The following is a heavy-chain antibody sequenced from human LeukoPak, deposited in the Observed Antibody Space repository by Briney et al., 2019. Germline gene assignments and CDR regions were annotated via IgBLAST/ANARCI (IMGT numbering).Heavy chain of an antibody. D-gene: IGHD2-2*02. CDR2: IYYSGST. J-gene: IGHJ4*02. Sequence: PSETLSLTCTVSGGSISSYYWSWIRQPPGKGLEWIGYIYYSGSTNYNPSLKSRVTISVDTSKNQFSLKLSSVTAADTAVYYCARDGVYCTTTNCYIGGVDYWGQGTLVTVSS. V-gene: IGHV4-59*01. CDR3: ARDGVYCTTTNCYIGGVDY. CDR1: GGSISSYY.